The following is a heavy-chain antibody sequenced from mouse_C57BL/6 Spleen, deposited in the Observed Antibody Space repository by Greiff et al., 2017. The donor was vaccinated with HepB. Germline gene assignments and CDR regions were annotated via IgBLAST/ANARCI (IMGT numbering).Heavy chain of an antibody. D-gene: IGHD1-1*01. V-gene: IGHV1-85*01. J-gene: IGHJ1*03. Sequence: QVQLKESGPELVKPGASVKLSCKASGYTFTSYDINWVKQRPGQGLEWIGWIYPRDGSTKYNEKFKGKATLTVDTSSSTAYMELHSLTSEDSAVYFCARETTVVKWYFDVWGTGTTVTVSS. CDR3: ARETTVVKWYFDV. CDR2: IYPRDGST. CDR1: GYTFTSYD.